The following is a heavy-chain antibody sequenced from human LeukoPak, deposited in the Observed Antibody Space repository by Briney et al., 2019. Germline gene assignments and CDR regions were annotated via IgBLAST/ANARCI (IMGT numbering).Heavy chain of an antibody. Sequence: LXLSCAASGFTFSSYAMHWVRQAPGKGLEWVAVISYDGSNKYYADSVKGRFTISRDNSKNTLYLQMNSLRAEDTAVYYCARAVPLWFGELLLDYWGQGTLVTVSS. CDR2: ISYDGSNK. J-gene: IGHJ4*02. D-gene: IGHD3-10*01. CDR3: ARAVPLWFGELLLDY. V-gene: IGHV3-30*04. CDR1: GFTFSSYA.